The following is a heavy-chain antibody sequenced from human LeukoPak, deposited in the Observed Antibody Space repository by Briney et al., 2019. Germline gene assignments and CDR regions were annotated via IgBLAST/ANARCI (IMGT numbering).Heavy chain of an antibody. V-gene: IGHV1-69*01. CDR2: IIPIFGTA. D-gene: IGHD2-2*01. CDR3: ARPDSSTSSAMGDYYYYMDV. Sequence: GSSVKVSCKASGGTFSSYAISWVRQAPGQGLEWMGGIIPIFGTANYAQKFQGRVTITADESTSTAYMELSSLRSEDTAVYYCARPDSSTSSAMGDYYYYMDVWGKGTTVTVSS. J-gene: IGHJ6*03. CDR1: GGTFSSYA.